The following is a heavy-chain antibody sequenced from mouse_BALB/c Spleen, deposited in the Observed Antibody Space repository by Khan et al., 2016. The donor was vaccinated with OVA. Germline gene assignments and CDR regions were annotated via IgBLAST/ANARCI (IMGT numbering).Heavy chain of an antibody. J-gene: IGHJ4*01. CDR3: ARSWAMDY. V-gene: IGHV5-15*02. CDR2: ISNLAYSI. CDR1: GFTFSDYG. Sequence: EVELVESGGGFVQPGGSRKLSCAASGFTFSDYGMAWVRQAPGKGPEWVAFISNLAYSIYYADTVTGRFTISRENAKNTLYLKMSSLRSEDTAMYYCARSWAMDYWGQGTSVTVSS.